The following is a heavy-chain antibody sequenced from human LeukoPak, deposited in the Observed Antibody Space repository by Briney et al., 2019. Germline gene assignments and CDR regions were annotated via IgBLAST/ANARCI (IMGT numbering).Heavy chain of an antibody. V-gene: IGHV1-69*13. D-gene: IGHD2-21*02. CDR1: GGTLSTHA. CDR3: ATRTFSEEAAPRDHYYLDV. CDR2: SIPFFDSA. J-gene: IGHJ6*03. Sequence: SVKVSCKASGGTLSTHAINWVRQAPGQGLEWMGSSIPFFDSANYAQSFQGRVTITADESTSTAYMELSSLRSEDTAVYYCATRTFSEEAAPRDHYYLDVWGKGTTVTVSS.